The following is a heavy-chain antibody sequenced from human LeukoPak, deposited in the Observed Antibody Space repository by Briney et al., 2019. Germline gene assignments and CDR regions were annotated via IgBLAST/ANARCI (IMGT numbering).Heavy chain of an antibody. D-gene: IGHD3-16*01. CDR3: ARGGSYYDTTTYAYYFDY. J-gene: IGHJ4*02. Sequence: GGSLRLSCAASGFTFYTYSMNWVRQAPGKGLEWVSGINGKGGGTGYADSVKGRFTVSRDNAKNSLYLQMDSLRDEDTAFYYCARGGSYYDTTTYAYYFDYWGPGTLVTVSS. CDR2: INGKGGGT. V-gene: IGHV3-20*04. CDR1: GFTFYTYS.